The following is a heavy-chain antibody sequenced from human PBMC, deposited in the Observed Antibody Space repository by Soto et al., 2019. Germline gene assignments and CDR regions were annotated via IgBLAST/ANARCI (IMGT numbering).Heavy chain of an antibody. Sequence: SETLSLTCAVYGGSFSGYYWSWIRQPPGKGLEWIGEISHSGSTNYNPSLKSRVTISVDTSKNQFSLKLSSVTAADTAVYYCARTSSYYDFWSGPGFLYGMDVWGQGTTVTVSS. CDR1: GGSFSGYY. D-gene: IGHD3-3*01. CDR3: ARTSSYYDFWSGPGFLYGMDV. CDR2: ISHSGST. V-gene: IGHV4-34*01. J-gene: IGHJ6*02.